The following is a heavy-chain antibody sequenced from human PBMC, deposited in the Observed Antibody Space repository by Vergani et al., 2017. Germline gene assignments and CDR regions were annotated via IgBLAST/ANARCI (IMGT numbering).Heavy chain of an antibody. D-gene: IGHD4-11*01. J-gene: IGHJ6*03. CDR2: IDHIGRP. Sequence: QVQLQQWGGGLLKPSETLSLTCVVNGGSFTSYHWTWLRQSPGEGLEWVGDIDHIGRPHYNPPLKRRLTISVDKSRNQFSLTLNSVTATDTAIYFCARVNTETNGHLYYYYYMDVWGQGTAVTVS. CDR1: GGSFTSYH. V-gene: IGHV4-34*01. CDR3: ARVNTETNGHLYYYYYMDV.